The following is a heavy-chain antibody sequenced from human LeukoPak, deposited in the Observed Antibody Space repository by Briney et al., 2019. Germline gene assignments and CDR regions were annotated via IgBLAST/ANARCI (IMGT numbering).Heavy chain of an antibody. D-gene: IGHD5-18*01. Sequence: SETLSLTCTVSGGSISSYYWSWIRQPPGKGLEWIGYIYYSGSTNYNPSLKSRVTVSVDTSKNQFSLKLSSVTAADTAVYYCARGDTAMVKDYYMDVWGKGTTVTVSS. V-gene: IGHV4-59*01. CDR3: ARGDTAMVKDYYMDV. CDR2: IYYSGST. J-gene: IGHJ6*03. CDR1: GGSISSYY.